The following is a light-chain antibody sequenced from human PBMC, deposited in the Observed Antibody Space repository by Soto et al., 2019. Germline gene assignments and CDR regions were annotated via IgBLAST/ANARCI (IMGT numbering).Light chain of an antibody. J-gene: IGKJ4*01. CDR2: GAS. CDR1: QSISSGY. CDR3: QEYGGSPFFT. Sequence: ETVLTQSPGTLSLSPGERATLSCRASQSISSGYLAWYQQRPGQAPRLLISGASHRTTGIPDRFSGRRSGADFPLTISRLAPEDFAVDYCQEYGGSPFFTFRGGTKVVIK. V-gene: IGKV3-20*01.